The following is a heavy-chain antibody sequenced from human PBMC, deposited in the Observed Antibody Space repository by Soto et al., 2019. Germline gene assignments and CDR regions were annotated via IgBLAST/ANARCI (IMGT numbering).Heavy chain of an antibody. V-gene: IGHV4-31*03. D-gene: IGHD7-27*01. Sequence: PSETLSLTCTVSGGSISSGGYYWSWIRQHPGKGLEWIGYIYYSGSTYYNPSLKSRVTISVDTSKNQVSLNLTSVTAADTAVYYCTRANWYSEYWGQGTLVTVSS. J-gene: IGHJ4*02. CDR2: IYYSGST. CDR3: TRANWYSEY. CDR1: GGSISSGGYY.